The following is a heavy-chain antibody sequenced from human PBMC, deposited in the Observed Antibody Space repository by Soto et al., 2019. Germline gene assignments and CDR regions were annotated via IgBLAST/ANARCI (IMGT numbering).Heavy chain of an antibody. J-gene: IGHJ5*02. D-gene: IGHD3-22*01. CDR3: ARVKGSGYHNWFDP. CDR2: ISAYNGNT. V-gene: IGHV1-18*01. Sequence: ASVKVSCKASGYTFAGYGISWVRQAPGQGLEWMGWISAYNGNTNYAQKLQGRVTMTTDTSTSTAYMELRSLRSDDTAVYYCARVKGSGYHNWFDPWGQGTPVTVSS. CDR1: GYTFAGYG.